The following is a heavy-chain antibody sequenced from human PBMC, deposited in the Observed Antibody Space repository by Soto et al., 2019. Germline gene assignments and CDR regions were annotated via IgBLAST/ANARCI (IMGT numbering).Heavy chain of an antibody. Sequence: VSLRLSFAASGFTFSSYSMNWVRQAPGKGLEWVSSISSSSSYIYYADSVKGRFTISRDNAKNSLYLQMNSLRAEDTAVYYCARGYPGIAAAGRSSYYYYGMDVWGQGTPVTVSS. CDR1: GFTFSSYS. V-gene: IGHV3-21*01. CDR2: ISSSSSYI. D-gene: IGHD6-13*01. CDR3: ARGYPGIAAAGRSSYYYYGMDV. J-gene: IGHJ6*02.